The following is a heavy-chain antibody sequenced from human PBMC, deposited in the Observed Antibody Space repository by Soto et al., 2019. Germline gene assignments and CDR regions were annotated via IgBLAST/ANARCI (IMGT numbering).Heavy chain of an antibody. J-gene: IGHJ4*02. CDR2: IYHTGNT. CDR3: ASSYSGYLDN. V-gene: IGHV4-31*03. CDR1: GGSMSSDAYY. Sequence: SETLSLTCSVSGGSMSSDAYYWNWIRQHPVKGLEWIAYIYHTGNTYYNPSLRSRTTISVDTSENQFSLKLTSVTDADTAVYYCASSYSGYLDNWGQGTLVTVSS. D-gene: IGHD3-22*01.